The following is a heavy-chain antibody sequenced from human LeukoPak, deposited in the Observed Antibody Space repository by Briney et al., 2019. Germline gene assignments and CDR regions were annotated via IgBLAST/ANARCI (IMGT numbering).Heavy chain of an antibody. CDR3: ARERKYDSNFDY. V-gene: IGHV3-74*01. CDR2: IKSDGSST. D-gene: IGHD1-1*01. CDR1: GFTFSNYW. Sequence: PGGSLRLSCAASGFTFSNYWMSWVRQAPGKGLVWVSRIKSDGSSTSYADSVKGRFTISRDNAKNTLYLQMNSLRAEDTAVYYCARERKYDSNFDYWGQGTLVTVSS. J-gene: IGHJ4*02.